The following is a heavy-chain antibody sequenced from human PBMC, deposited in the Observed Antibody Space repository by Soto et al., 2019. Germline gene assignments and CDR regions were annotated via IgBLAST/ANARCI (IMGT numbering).Heavy chain of an antibody. Sequence: QVQLVQSGAEVKKPGSSVKVSCKASGGTFNNYAISWVRQAPGQGLEWMGGIIPIFNTANYAQKFQGRVTLTXXEXTXRAYMELSRLRTEATAIYYCASDTIFCVVIIGWFDPWGQGTLVTVSS. V-gene: IGHV1-69*05. CDR3: ASDTIFCVVIIGWFDP. J-gene: IGHJ5*02. D-gene: IGHD3-3*01. CDR1: GGTFNNYA. CDR2: IIPIFNTA.